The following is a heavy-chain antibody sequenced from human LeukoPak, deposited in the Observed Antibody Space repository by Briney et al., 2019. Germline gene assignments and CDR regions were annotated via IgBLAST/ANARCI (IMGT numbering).Heavy chain of an antibody. CDR2: IKQDGSEK. V-gene: IGHV3-7*03. CDR1: GVTFSSYW. Sequence: GGSLRLSCAASGVTFSSYWMSWVRQAPGKGLEWVANIKQDGSEKYYVDSVKGRFTISRDNAKNSLYLQMNSLRAEDTAVYYCARDGGYDYVWGSYRYGGYFDYWGQGTLVTVSS. J-gene: IGHJ4*02. D-gene: IGHD3-16*02. CDR3: ARDGGYDYVWGSYRYGGYFDY.